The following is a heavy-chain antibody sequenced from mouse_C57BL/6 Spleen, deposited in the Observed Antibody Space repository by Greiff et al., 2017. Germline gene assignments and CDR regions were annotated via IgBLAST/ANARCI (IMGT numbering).Heavy chain of an antibody. D-gene: IGHD1-1*01. CDR2: IYPSDSET. Sequence: VQLQQPGAELVRPGSSVKLSCKASGYTFTSYWMDWVKQRPGQGLEWIGNIYPSDSETHYNQKFKDKATLTVDKSSSTAYMQLSSLTSEDSAVYYCAVITTVVAPYFDYWGQGTTLTVSS. V-gene: IGHV1-61*01. CDR3: AVITTVVAPYFDY. CDR1: GYTFTSYW. J-gene: IGHJ2*01.